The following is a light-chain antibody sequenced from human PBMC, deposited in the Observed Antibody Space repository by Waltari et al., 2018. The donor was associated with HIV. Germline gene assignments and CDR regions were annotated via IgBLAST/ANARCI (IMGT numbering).Light chain of an antibody. Sequence: SYELTQPPSVSVSPGQTARITCSGDALPKQYAYWYRQRPGQAPVLVIYKDTERPSWIPERFSCSSSGTTVTLTISGVQAEDEADYYCQSADSSGTYVVFGGGTKLTVL. J-gene: IGLJ3*02. V-gene: IGLV3-25*03. CDR1: ALPKQY. CDR2: KDT. CDR3: QSADSSGTYVV.